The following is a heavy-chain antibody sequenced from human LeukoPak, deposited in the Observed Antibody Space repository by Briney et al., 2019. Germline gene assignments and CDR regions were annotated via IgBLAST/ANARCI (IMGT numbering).Heavy chain of an antibody. CDR3: ARSDDLPGDFDC. V-gene: IGHV1-2*02. CDR2: INPNSGGT. D-gene: IGHD1-1*01. CDR1: GYTFTGYY. J-gene: IGHJ4*02. Sequence: ASVKVSCKASGYTFTGYYMHWVRQAPGQGLEWMGWINPNSGGTTYAQKFRGRVTMTRDTSINTAYMELSGLISNDTAVYYCARSDDLPGDFDCWGQGTLVTVSS.